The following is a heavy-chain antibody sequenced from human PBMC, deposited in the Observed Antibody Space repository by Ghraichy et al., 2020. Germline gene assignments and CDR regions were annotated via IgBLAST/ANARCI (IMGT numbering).Heavy chain of an antibody. CDR3: ARWGGGTYSRAFDI. J-gene: IGHJ3*02. CDR2: ISYTGST. Sequence: SETLSLTCTVSGGSISSYYWSWIRQPPGKGLEWIAYISYTGSTNYNPSLKSRVTVSVDTSKNQFSLKLSSVTSADTAVYYCARWGGGTYSRAFDIWGQGTMVIVSS. CDR1: GGSISSYY. V-gene: IGHV4-59*01. D-gene: IGHD1-26*01.